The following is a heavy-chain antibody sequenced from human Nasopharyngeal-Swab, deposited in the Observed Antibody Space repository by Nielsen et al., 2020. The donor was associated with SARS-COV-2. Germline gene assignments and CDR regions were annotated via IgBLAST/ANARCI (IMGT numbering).Heavy chain of an antibody. CDR3: ARSGGDFWSGYTDY. Sequence: SETLSLTCTVSGGSISSYYWRWLRQPPGKGLEWIGYIYYSGSTNYNPSLKSRVTISVDTSKNQFSLKLSSVTAADTAVYYCARSGGDFWSGYTDYWGQGTLVTVSS. J-gene: IGHJ4*02. CDR1: GGSISSYY. D-gene: IGHD3-3*01. V-gene: IGHV4-59*01. CDR2: IYYSGST.